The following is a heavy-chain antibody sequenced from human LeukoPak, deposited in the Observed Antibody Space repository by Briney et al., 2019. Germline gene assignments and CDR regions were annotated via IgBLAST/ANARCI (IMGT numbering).Heavy chain of an antibody. CDR1: GGTFSSYA. V-gene: IGHV1-69*01. J-gene: IGHJ6*02. CDR2: IIPIFGTA. CDR3: ARDRPRNPMVRGVPYYYYYGMDV. Sequence: ASVKVSCKASGGTFSSYAISWVRQAPGQGLEWMGGIIPIFGTANYAQKFQGRVTITADESTSTAYMELSSLRSEDTAVYYCARDRPRNPMVRGVPYYYYYGMDVWGQGTTVTVSS. D-gene: IGHD3-10*01.